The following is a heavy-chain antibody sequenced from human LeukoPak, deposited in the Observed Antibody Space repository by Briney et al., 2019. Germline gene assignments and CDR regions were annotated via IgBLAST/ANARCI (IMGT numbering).Heavy chain of an antibody. CDR2: IYYSGST. V-gene: IGHV4-31*03. D-gene: IGHD3-22*01. CDR1: GASISSGGYD. Sequence: PSETLSLTCTVSGASISSGGYDWNWIRQHPGKGLEWIGYIYYSGSTYYNPSLKSRVTISVDTSKNQFSLKLSSVTAADTAVYYCAREGYYYDSSGYYYWYYFDYWGQGTLVTVSS. CDR3: AREGYYYDSSGYYYWYYFDY. J-gene: IGHJ4*02.